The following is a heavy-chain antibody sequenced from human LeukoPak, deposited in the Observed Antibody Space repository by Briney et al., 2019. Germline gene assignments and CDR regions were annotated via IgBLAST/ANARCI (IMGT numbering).Heavy chain of an antibody. CDR3: AKDLLRNYYYYYMDV. D-gene: IGHD3-16*01. V-gene: IGHV3-9*03. CDR1: GFSLDDYA. Sequence: GRSLRLSCAASGFSLDDYAMHWVRQAPGRGLEWVSVISWNGDRKGYAESVKGRFTISRDKDFLYLQMNSLRVEDMALYYCAKDLLRNYYYYYMDVWSKGTTVSVS. J-gene: IGHJ6*03. CDR2: ISWNGDRK.